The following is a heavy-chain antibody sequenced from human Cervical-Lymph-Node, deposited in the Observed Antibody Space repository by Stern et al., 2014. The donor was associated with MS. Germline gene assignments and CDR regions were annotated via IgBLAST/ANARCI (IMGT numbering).Heavy chain of an antibody. CDR2: MNPDSGNT. CDR1: GYTFTEYD. V-gene: IGHV1-8*01. J-gene: IGHJ4*02. Sequence: VQLLESGAEVKKPGASVKVSCKASGYTFTEYDVHWVRQATGQGLEWMGWMNPDSGNTVFGQKFQGRISMTRDISITTAYLELTNLTSEDTAVYFCASEGFDYWGQGTLVTVSS. CDR3: ASEGFDY.